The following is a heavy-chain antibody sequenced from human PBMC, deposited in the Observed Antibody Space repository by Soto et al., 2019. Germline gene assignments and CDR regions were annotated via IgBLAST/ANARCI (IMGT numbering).Heavy chain of an antibody. CDR1: GGSISSSSYY. CDR3: ARMTGFWSGTRMDV. D-gene: IGHD3-3*01. CDR2: IYYSGST. V-gene: IGHV4-39*01. J-gene: IGHJ6*02. Sequence: SETLSLTCTVSGGSISSSSYYWGWIRQPPGKGLEWIGSIYYSGSTYYNPSLKSRVTISVDTSKNQFSLKLSSVTAADTAVYYCARMTGFWSGTRMDVRGQGTTVTVSS.